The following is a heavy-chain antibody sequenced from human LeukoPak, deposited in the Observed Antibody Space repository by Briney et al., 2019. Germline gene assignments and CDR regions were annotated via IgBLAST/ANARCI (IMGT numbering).Heavy chain of an antibody. CDR1: GGSISSGGYY. D-gene: IGHD2-8*01. CDR2: IYYSGST. CDR3: ARNPTRYCTDGVCPCFDY. J-gene: IGHJ4*02. Sequence: SETLSLTCTVSGGSISSGGYYWSWIRQHPGKGLEWIRYIYYSGSTYYNPSLKSRVTISVDTSKNQFSLKLSSVTAADTAVYYCARNPTRYCTDGVCPCFDYWGQGTLVTVSS. V-gene: IGHV4-31*03.